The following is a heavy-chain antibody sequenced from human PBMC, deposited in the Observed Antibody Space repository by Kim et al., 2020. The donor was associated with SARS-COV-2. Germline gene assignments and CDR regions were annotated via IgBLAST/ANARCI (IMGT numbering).Heavy chain of an antibody. CDR1: GFTFSDYY. D-gene: IGHD7-27*01. Sequence: GGSLRLSCAASGFTFSDYYMHWIRQAPGKGLEWVSYISTDSTYTKFTESVRGRFTVSRDNAKNSLSLQMNNLRAEDTAVYYCAREKGGLGKAFDYWGQETLVTVSS. CDR2: ISTDSTYT. J-gene: IGHJ4*02. V-gene: IGHV3-11*05. CDR3: AREKGGLGKAFDY.